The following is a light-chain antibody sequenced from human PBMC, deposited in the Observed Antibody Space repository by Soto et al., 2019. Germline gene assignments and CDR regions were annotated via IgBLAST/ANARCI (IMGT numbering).Light chain of an antibody. CDR2: KDS. Sequence: SYELTQPPSVSGSPGQTAGFTCSGDALPKQYAYWYQQKPGQAPVVVIYKDSERSSGIPERFSGSSSGTTVTLTISGVQAEDEADYYCQSAERVFGGGTKLTVL. CDR1: ALPKQY. V-gene: IGLV3-25*03. J-gene: IGLJ3*02. CDR3: QSAERV.